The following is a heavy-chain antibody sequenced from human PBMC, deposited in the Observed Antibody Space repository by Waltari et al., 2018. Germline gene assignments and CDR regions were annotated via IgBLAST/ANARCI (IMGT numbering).Heavy chain of an antibody. Sequence: QVQLQQWGAGLLKPSETLSLTCAVYGGSFSGYYWSWIRQPPGKGLGWIGEINHSGSTNYNPSLKSRVTISVDTSKNQFSLKLSSVTAADTAVYYCARGGITIFGVVTGDEGFDPWGQGTLVTVSS. V-gene: IGHV4-34*01. CDR1: GGSFSGYY. CDR2: INHSGST. CDR3: ARGGITIFGVVTGDEGFDP. D-gene: IGHD3-3*01. J-gene: IGHJ5*02.